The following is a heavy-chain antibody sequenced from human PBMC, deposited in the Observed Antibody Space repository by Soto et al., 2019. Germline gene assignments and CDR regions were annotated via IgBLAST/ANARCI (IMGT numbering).Heavy chain of an antibody. V-gene: IGHV3-74*01. CDR3: ARDLAGVDNS. CDR1: GFTFSTYW. D-gene: IGHD7-27*01. J-gene: IGHJ4*02. CDR2: VNPDGTTT. Sequence: EVQLVESGGGLVQPGGSLRLSCAASGFTFSTYWMHWVRQVPGKGLVWVSRVNPDGTTTNYAASVKGRFTISRDNAKNTLHLQMNSLEDAATAVYFCARDLAGVDNSWGQGTLVTVSS.